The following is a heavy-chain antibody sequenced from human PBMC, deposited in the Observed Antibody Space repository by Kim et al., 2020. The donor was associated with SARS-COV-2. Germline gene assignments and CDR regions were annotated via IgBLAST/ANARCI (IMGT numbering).Heavy chain of an antibody. CDR1: GFTFSSYG. V-gene: IGHV3-33*06. D-gene: IGHD5-12*01. CDR2: IWYDGSNK. Sequence: GGSLRLSCAASGFTFSSYGMHWVRQAPGKGLEWVAVIWYDGSNKYYADSVKGRFTISRDNSKNTLYLQMNSLRAEDTAVYYCAKGTEMATIYYFDYWGQGTLVTVSS. J-gene: IGHJ4*02. CDR3: AKGTEMATIYYFDY.